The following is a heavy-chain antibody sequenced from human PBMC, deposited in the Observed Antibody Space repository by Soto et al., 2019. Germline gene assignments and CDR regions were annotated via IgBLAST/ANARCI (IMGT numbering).Heavy chain of an antibody. J-gene: IGHJ6*02. CDR3: ARELEWLVRGTYYYYGMDV. CDR1: GYTFTGYY. Sequence: GASVKVSCKASGYTFTGYYMHWVRQAPGQGLEWMGWINPNSGGTNYAQKFQGRVTMTRDTSISTAYMELSRLRSDDTAMYYCARELEWLVRGTYYYYGMDVWGQGTTVTVS. D-gene: IGHD6-19*01. CDR2: INPNSGGT. V-gene: IGHV1-2*02.